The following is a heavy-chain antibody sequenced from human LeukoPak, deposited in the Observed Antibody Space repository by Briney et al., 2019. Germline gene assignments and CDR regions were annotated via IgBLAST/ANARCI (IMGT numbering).Heavy chain of an antibody. CDR1: GGSISSYY. CDR3: ARVGPTTAYYYYYGMDV. CDR2: IYYSGST. D-gene: IGHD4-17*01. V-gene: IGHV4-59*01. J-gene: IGHJ6*02. Sequence: KASETLSLTCTGSGGSISSYYWSWIRQPPGKGLEWIGYIYYSGSTNYNPSLKSRVTISVDTSKNQFSLKLSSVTAADTAVYYCARVGPTTAYYYYYGMDVWGQGTTVTVSS.